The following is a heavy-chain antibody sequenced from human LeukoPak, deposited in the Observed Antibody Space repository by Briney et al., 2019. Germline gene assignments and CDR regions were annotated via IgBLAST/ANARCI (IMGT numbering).Heavy chain of an antibody. D-gene: IGHD3-16*02. CDR1: GYTFTSYD. CDR2: MNPNSGNT. V-gene: IGHV1-8*03. J-gene: IGHJ4*02. Sequence: ASVKVSCKASGYTFTSYDINWVRQATGQGLEWMGWMNPNSGNTGYAQKFQGRVTITRNTSISTAYMELSSLRSEDTAAYYCASWGGGDYVWGSYRSYFDYWGQGTLVTVSS. CDR3: ASWGGGDYVWGSYRSYFDY.